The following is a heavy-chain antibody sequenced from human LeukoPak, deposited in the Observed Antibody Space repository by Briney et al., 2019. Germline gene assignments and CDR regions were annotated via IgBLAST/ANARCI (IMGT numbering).Heavy chain of an antibody. CDR1: GGSISSGGYY. Sequence: PSQTLSLTCTVSGGSISSGGYYWSWIRQHPGKGLEWIGYIYYSGSTNYNPSLKSRVTMSVDTSKNQFSLKLVSVTAADTAVYYCARLSGEIIVVGAGIDSWGQGTLVLVSS. J-gene: IGHJ4*02. CDR3: ARLSGEIIVVGAGIDS. V-gene: IGHV4-31*03. D-gene: IGHD2-15*01. CDR2: IYYSGST.